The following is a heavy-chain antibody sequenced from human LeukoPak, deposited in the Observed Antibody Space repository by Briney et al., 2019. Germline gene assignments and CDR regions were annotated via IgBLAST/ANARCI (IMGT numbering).Heavy chain of an antibody. D-gene: IGHD3-22*01. CDR1: GGSLSSSRYY. J-gene: IGHJ4*02. CDR3: ARISYFDSSGRL. CDR2: IYYSGST. Sequence: SETLSLTCTVSGGSLSSSRYYWGWIRQPPGKGLEWIGSIYYSGSTNYNPSLKSRVTISVDTSKNQFSLKLSSATAADTAFYYCARISYFDSSGRLWGQGTLVTVSS. V-gene: IGHV4-39*01.